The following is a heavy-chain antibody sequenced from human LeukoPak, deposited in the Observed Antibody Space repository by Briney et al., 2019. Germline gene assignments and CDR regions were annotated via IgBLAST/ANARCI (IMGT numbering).Heavy chain of an antibody. CDR2: ISDTGYNT. Sequence: GGSLRLSCAASGFTFSSYAMNWVRQAAVKGLGWVSVISDTGYNTYHVDSVKGRFTISRDNSKNTLYLQMNSLRAEDTAVYYCAKNGRGTYPSYFDYWGQGTLVTVSS. CDR1: GFTFSSYA. J-gene: IGHJ4*02. CDR3: AKNGRGTYPSYFDY. V-gene: IGHV3-23*01. D-gene: IGHD1-26*01.